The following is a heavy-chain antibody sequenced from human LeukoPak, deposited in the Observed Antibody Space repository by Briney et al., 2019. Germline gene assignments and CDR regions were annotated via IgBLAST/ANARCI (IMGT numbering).Heavy chain of an antibody. V-gene: IGHV3-7*01. CDR2: INQDGSKE. Sequence: PGGSLRLSCTASGFIFSNYWMTWVRQAPGKGLEWVAQINQDGSKEYYIDSVKARFSISRDNARNSLYLQMNSLRAEDTAVYYCARAGGNYYDREDDYWGQGTLVTVSS. CDR1: GFIFSNYW. D-gene: IGHD3-22*01. CDR3: ARAGGNYYDREDDY. J-gene: IGHJ4*02.